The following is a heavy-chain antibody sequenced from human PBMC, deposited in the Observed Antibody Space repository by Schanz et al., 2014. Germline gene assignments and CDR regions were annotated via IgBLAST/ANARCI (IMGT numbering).Heavy chain of an antibody. V-gene: IGHV3-23*01. Sequence: EVQLLESGGGFVQPGGSLRLSCVASGVTFSSYAMSWVRQASGKGLEWVSAISGSGASTYYADSVKGRFTISRDNSKNTLYLQMNSLRAEDTAVYYCAKDQGSYGSGSYSDFDYWGQGTLATVSS. J-gene: IGHJ4*02. D-gene: IGHD3-10*01. CDR1: GVTFSSYA. CDR3: AKDQGSYGSGSYSDFDY. CDR2: ISGSGAST.